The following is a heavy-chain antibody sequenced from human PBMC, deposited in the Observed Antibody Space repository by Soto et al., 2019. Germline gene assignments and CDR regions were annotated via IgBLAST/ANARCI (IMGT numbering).Heavy chain of an antibody. CDR1: GGSISSGDYY. CDR3: ASTLKYYDFWSGYYNRLRNYYGMDV. V-gene: IGHV4-30-4*01. J-gene: IGHJ6*02. Sequence: SETLSLTCTVSGGSISSGDYYWSWIRQPPGKGLEWIGYIYYSGSTYYNPSLKSRVTISVDTSKNQFSLKLSSVTAADTAVYYCASTLKYYDFWSGYYNRLRNYYGMDVWGQGTTVT. CDR2: IYYSGST. D-gene: IGHD3-3*01.